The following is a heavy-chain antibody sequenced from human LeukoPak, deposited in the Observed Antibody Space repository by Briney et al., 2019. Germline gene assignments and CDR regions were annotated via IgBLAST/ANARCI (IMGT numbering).Heavy chain of an antibody. V-gene: IGHV3-23*01. CDR3: AKDLGSGWYYFDC. D-gene: IGHD6-19*01. J-gene: IGHJ4*02. Sequence: GGSLSLSCAASGFTFSSYAMNWVRQAPGKGLEWVSSISNNGGSTYYYADSVKGRFTISRDNSKNTLFLQMNSLRAEDTAVYYCAKDLGSGWYYFDCWGQGTLVTVSS. CDR1: GFTFSSYA. CDR2: ISNNGGST.